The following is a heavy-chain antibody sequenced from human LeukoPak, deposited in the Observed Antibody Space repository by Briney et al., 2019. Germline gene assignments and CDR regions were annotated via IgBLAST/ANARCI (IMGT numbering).Heavy chain of an antibody. CDR3: ARDPYSGGYGAYYYYMDV. CDR2: ITTSSSYM. J-gene: IGHJ6*03. D-gene: IGHD6-19*01. CDR1: GFTFSAYN. Sequence: GGSLRLSCAASGFTFSAYNMNWVRRTPGKGLEWVSSITTSSSYMFYADSVRGRFTISRDNAENSLYLQMNSLRDEDTAVYYCARDPYSGGYGAYYYYMDVRGKGTTVTVSS. V-gene: IGHV3-21*01.